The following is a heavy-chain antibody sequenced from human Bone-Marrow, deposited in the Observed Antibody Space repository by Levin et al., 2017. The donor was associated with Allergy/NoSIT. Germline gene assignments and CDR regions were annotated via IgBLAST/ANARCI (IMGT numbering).Heavy chain of an antibody. CDR3: AKDGVNYGDYYGMDV. D-gene: IGHD4-17*01. CDR1: GFTFSSYG. CDR2: ISYDGSNK. J-gene: IGHJ6*02. V-gene: IGHV3-30*18. Sequence: GGSLRLSCAASGFTFSSYGMHWVRQAPGKGLEWVAVISYDGSNKYYADSVKGRFTISRDNSKNTLYLQMNSLRAEDTAVYYCAKDGVNYGDYYGMDVWGQGTTVTVSS.